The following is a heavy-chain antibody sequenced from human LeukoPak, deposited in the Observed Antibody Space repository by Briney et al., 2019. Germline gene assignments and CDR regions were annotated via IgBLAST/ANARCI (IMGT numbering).Heavy chain of an antibody. CDR3: AKDSYYYDSSGYYSHFDY. CDR1: GFTFSSYG. Sequence: GGSLRLSCAASGFTFSSYGMHWVRQAPGKGLEWVAFIRYDGSNKYYADSVKGRFTISRDNSKNTLSLQMNSLRAEDTAVYYCAKDSYYYDSSGYYSHFDYWGQGTLVTVSS. CDR2: IRYDGSNK. V-gene: IGHV3-30*02. J-gene: IGHJ4*02. D-gene: IGHD3-22*01.